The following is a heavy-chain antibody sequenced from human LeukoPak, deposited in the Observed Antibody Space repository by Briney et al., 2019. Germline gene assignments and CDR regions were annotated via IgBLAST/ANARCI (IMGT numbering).Heavy chain of an antibody. V-gene: IGHV4-39*07. CDR1: GVSISSSNSY. J-gene: IGHJ5*02. CDR3: ARGFRLAAAGTTWFDP. Sequence: SETLSLTCTVSGVSISSSNSYWGWIRQPPGKGLEWIGSIYYSGNTYYNPSLKSRVTISVDTSKNQFSLKLSSVTAADTAVYYCARGFRLAAAGTTWFDPWGQGTLVTVSS. CDR2: IYYSGNT. D-gene: IGHD6-13*01.